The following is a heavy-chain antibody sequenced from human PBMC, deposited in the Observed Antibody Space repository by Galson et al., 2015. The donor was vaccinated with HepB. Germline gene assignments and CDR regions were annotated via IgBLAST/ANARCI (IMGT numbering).Heavy chain of an antibody. CDR2: INPNSGGT. J-gene: IGHJ4*02. V-gene: IGHV1-2*04. D-gene: IGHD5-12*01. Sequence: SVKVSCKASGYTFTGYYMHWVRQAPGQGLEWMGWINPNSGGTNYAQKFQGWVTMTRDTSISTAYMELSRLRSDDTAVYYCARAMYSGYDIHYWGQGTLVTVSS. CDR3: ARAMYSGYDIHY. CDR1: GYTFTGYY.